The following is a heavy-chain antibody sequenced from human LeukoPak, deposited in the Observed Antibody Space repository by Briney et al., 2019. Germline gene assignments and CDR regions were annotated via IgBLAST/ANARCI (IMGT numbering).Heavy chain of an antibody. CDR1: GFTFSSYW. J-gene: IGHJ4*02. CDR2: IKQDGGEK. Sequence: GGSLRLSCAASGFTFSSYWMSWVRQAPGKGLEWVANIKQDGGEKYYVDSMKGRFTISRDNAKNSLYLQMNSLRAEDTAVYYCAKDPTHYRVWDYYETIGLSYWGQGALVTVSS. V-gene: IGHV3-7*01. CDR3: AKDPTHYRVWDYYETIGLSY. D-gene: IGHD3-22*01.